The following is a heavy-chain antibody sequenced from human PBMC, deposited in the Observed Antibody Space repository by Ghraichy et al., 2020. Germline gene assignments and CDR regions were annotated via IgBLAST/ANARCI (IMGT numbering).Heavy chain of an antibody. J-gene: IGHJ4*02. V-gene: IGHV1-69*13. CDR1: GGTFSSYA. D-gene: IGHD4-17*01. CDR3: ARPLNGDYEGGFDY. CDR2: IIPIFGTA. Sequence: SVKVSCKASGGTFSSYAISWVQQAPGQGLEWMGGIIPIFGTANYAQKFQGRVTITADESTSTAYMELSSLRSEDTAVYYCARPLNGDYEGGFDYWGQGTLVTVSS.